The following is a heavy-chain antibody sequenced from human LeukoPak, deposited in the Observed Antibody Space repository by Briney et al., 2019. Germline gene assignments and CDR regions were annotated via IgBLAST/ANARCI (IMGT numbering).Heavy chain of an antibody. Sequence: GESLRLSCAASGFAFSNYAMTWVRQAPGKGLEWVSTININADERHYADSVRGRFTVSRDNSRSTLTLHMSNLRVGDTAVYYCERDPSEYEWQRCWYRDFWGQGSPVTVSS. CDR1: GFAFSNYA. V-gene: IGHV3-23*01. CDR3: ERDPSEYEWQRCWYRDF. CDR2: ININADER. D-gene: IGHD6-13*01. J-gene: IGHJ4*02.